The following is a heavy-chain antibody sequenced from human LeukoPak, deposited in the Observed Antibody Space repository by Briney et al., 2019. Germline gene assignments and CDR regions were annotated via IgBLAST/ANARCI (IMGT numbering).Heavy chain of an antibody. CDR1: GFTFSSYG. D-gene: IGHD3-3*01. CDR2: IKQDGSEK. Sequence: GGSLRLSCAASGFTFSSYGMHWVRQAPGKGLEWVANIKQDGSEKYYVDSVKGRFTISRDNAKNSLYLQMNSLRAEDTAVYYCARDRPFYDFWSGSTIDYWGQGTLVTVSS. J-gene: IGHJ4*02. CDR3: ARDRPFYDFWSGSTIDY. V-gene: IGHV3-7*01.